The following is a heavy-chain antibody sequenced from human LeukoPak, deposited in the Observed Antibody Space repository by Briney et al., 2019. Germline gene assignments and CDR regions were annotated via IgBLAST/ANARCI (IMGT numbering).Heavy chain of an antibody. Sequence: GRSLRLSCAASGFTFDDYAMHWVRQVPGKGLEWVSGISGNSGSIGYADSVKGRFTISRDNAKNSLYLQMNSLRVEETALYYCAQEVGTFDYWGQGTLVTVSS. D-gene: IGHD4-23*01. V-gene: IGHV3-9*01. J-gene: IGHJ4*02. CDR3: AQEVGTFDY. CDR2: ISGNSGSI. CDR1: GFTFDDYA.